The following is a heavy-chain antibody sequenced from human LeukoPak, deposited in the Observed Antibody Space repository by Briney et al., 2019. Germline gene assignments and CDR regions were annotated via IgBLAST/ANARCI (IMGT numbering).Heavy chain of an antibody. V-gene: IGHV3-23*01. Sequence: GGSLRLSCAGSGFTFNNYAMSWVRQTPGKGLEWVSAISGRGDTTFYADAMKGRFTISRYNSQNTLYLQMNSLRAEDTAGYYCAKDRNSAGYVLFDNWGQGTLVTVSS. CDR1: GFTFNNYA. D-gene: IGHD3-9*01. CDR2: ISGRGDTT. J-gene: IGHJ4*02. CDR3: AKDRNSAGYVLFDN.